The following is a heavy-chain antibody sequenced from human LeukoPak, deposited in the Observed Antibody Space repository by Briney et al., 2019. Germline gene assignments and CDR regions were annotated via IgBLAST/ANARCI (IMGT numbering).Heavy chain of an antibody. CDR1: GGSISSSSYY. J-gene: IGHJ4*02. CDR3: ASVYSSSFDY. D-gene: IGHD6-6*01. CDR2: IYYSGST. V-gene: IGHV4-39*01. Sequence: SETLSLTCTVSGGSISSSSYYWGWIRQPPGKGLEWIGSIYYSGSTYYNPSLKSRVTISVDTSKNQFSLKLSFVTAADTAVYYCASVYSSSFDYWGQGTLVTVSS.